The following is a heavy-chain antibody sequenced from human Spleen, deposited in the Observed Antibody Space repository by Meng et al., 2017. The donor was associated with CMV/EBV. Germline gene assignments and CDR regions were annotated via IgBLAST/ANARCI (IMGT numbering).Heavy chain of an antibody. Sequence: SVKVSCKTYGGTFSSYAFSWVRQAPGQGLEWMGGIIPNFGIANYAQKFQGRVTITTDESTSTAYMELSSLRSEDTAVYYCARDRTGDCSSTSCYNYYYYYGMDVWGQGTTVTVSS. V-gene: IGHV1-69*05. CDR3: ARDRTGDCSSTSCYNYYYYYGMDV. D-gene: IGHD2-2*02. J-gene: IGHJ6*02. CDR2: IIPNFGIA. CDR1: GGTFSSYA.